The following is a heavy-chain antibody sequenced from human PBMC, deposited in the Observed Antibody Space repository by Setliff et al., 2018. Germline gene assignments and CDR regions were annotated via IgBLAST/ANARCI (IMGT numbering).Heavy chain of an antibody. CDR1: GFTFSSYG. CDR2: IRYDGSNK. CDR3: ASYCSSTSCPFDY. Sequence: GGSLRLSCAASGFTFSSYGMHWVRQAPGKGLEWVAFIRYDGSNKYYADSVKGRFTISRDNSKNTLYLQMNSLRAEDTAVYYCASYCSSTSCPFDYWGQGTLVTVSS. J-gene: IGHJ4*02. V-gene: IGHV3-30*02. D-gene: IGHD2-2*01.